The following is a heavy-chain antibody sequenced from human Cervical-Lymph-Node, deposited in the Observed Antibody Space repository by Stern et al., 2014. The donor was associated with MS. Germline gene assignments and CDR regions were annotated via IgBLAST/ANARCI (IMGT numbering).Heavy chain of an antibody. CDR2: IYYSGST. D-gene: IGHD3-16*01. CDR1: GGSVSSGSYY. V-gene: IGHV4-61*01. Sequence: VQLVESGPGLVKPSETLSLTCTVSGGSVSSGSYYWSWIRQPPGKGLEWIGYIYYSGSTNYNPSLKSRVTISVDTSKNQFSLKLSSVTAADTAVYYCARMGDYLDYWGQGTLVTVSS. CDR3: ARMGDYLDY. J-gene: IGHJ4*02.